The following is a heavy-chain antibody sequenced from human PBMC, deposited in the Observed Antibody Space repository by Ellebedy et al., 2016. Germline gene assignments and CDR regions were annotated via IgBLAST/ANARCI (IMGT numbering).Heavy chain of an antibody. V-gene: IGHV3-21*01. Sequence: GESLKISCAASGFTFSSYSMKWVRQAPGKGLEWVSSISTSSSYIHYADSVKGRFTISRDNIKNSLYLEMNSLRAEDTAVYYCARRGAVAGALYYWGQGTLVTVSS. J-gene: IGHJ4*02. CDR1: GFTFSSYS. CDR2: ISTSSSYI. D-gene: IGHD6-19*01. CDR3: ARRGAVAGALYY.